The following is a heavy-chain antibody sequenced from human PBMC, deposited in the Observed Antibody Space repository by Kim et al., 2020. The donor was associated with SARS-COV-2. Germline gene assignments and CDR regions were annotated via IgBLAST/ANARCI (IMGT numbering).Heavy chain of an antibody. CDR3: ARGRVTYYDSSGYRGWFDP. D-gene: IGHD3-22*01. CDR2: IYYSGST. J-gene: IGHJ5*02. Sequence: SETLSLTCTVSGGSISSGGYSWSWIRQHPGKGLEWIGYIYYSGSTYYNPSLKSRVTISADTSKNQFSLTLSSVTAADTAVYYCARGRVTYYDSSGYRGWFDPWGQGTLVTVSS. V-gene: IGHV4-31*03. CDR1: GGSISSGGYS.